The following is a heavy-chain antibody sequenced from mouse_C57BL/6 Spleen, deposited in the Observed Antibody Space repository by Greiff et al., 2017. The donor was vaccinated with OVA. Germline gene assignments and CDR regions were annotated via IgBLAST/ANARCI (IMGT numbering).Heavy chain of an antibody. CDR1: GFTFSSYT. V-gene: IGHV5-9*01. CDR3: ARHGVSNYYFDY. CDR2: ISGGGGNT. D-gene: IGHD2-5*01. J-gene: IGHJ2*01. Sequence: DVMLVESGGGLVKPGGSLKLSCAASGFTFSSYTMSWVRQTPEKRLEWVATISGGGGNTYYPDSVKGRFTISRDNAKNTLYLQMSSLRSEDTALYYCARHGVSNYYFDYWGQGTTLTVSS.